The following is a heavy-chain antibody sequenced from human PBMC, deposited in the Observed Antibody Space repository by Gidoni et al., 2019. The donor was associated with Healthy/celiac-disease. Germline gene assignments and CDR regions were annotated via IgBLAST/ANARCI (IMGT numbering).Heavy chain of an antibody. Sequence: EVQLVASGGGLVQPGRSLRLSCTASGFTFGDYAMSWFRQAPGKGLEWVGFIRSKAYGGTTEYAASVKGRFTISRDDSKSIAYLQMNSLKTEDTAVYYCTRVPHYYDSSGYYYANWFDPWGQGTLVTVSS. CDR1: GFTFGDYA. CDR3: TRVPHYYDSSGYYYANWFDP. D-gene: IGHD3-22*01. V-gene: IGHV3-49*03. CDR2: IRSKAYGGTT. J-gene: IGHJ5*02.